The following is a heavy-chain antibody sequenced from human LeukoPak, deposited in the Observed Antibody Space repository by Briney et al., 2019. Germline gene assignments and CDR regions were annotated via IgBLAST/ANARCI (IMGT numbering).Heavy chain of an antibody. J-gene: IGHJ4*02. CDR3: AKDPSSGWYGVDY. D-gene: IGHD6-19*01. V-gene: IGHV3-30*18. CDR1: GFTFSSYG. CDR2: ISYDGSNK. Sequence: PGGSLRLSCAASGFTFSSYGMHWVRQAPGKGPEWVAVISYDGSNKYYADSVKGRFTISRDNSKNTLYLQMNSLRAEDTAVYYCAKDPSSGWYGVDYWGQGTLVTVSS.